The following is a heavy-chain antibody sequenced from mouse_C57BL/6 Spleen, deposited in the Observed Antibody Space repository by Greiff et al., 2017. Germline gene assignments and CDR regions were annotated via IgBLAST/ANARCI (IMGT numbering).Heavy chain of an antibody. CDR1: YSAFMASA. CDR2: FTMYSDAT. Sequence: LQQSGAELVRPGSSVKLSCKDSYSAFMASAMHWVKQRPGHGLEWLGSFTMYSDATAFSENFKGKATLTANTSSSTAYMELSSLTSEDSAVYYCAREGGNDWYFDVWGTGTTVTVSS. D-gene: IGHD1-1*02. CDR3: AREGGNDWYFDV. V-gene: IGHV1-49*01. J-gene: IGHJ1*03.